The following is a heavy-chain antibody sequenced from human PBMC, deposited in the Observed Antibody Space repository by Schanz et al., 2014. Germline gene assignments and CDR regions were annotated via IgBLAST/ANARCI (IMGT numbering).Heavy chain of an antibody. CDR3: AKGMRYCSGGTCYDYYYYGLDV. CDR1: GFTVSSDH. CDR2: LSGSGGST. J-gene: IGHJ6*02. V-gene: IGHV3-23*04. D-gene: IGHD2-15*01. Sequence: EVQLVESGGGFVQPGGSLGLSCVVSGFTVSSDHMSWVRQAPGKGLEWVSALSGSGGSTYYADSVKGRFTISRDNSENTLYLQMNSLSADDTAVFYCAKGMRYCSGGTCYDYYYYGLDVWGQGTTVTVSS.